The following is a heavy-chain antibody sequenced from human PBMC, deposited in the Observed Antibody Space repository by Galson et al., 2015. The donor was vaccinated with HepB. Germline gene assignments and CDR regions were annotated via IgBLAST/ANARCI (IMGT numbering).Heavy chain of an antibody. CDR1: GYTFTNHG. CDR2: INDYNGNT. D-gene: IGHD3-22*01. Sequence: SVKVSCKASGYTFTNHGINWARQAPGQGLEWMGWINDYNGNTNYAQKLQDRVTMTTDTSTSTAYMELRSLRSDDTAVYYCAREHYHDSSGPAAFDIWGQGTVVTVSS. J-gene: IGHJ3*02. V-gene: IGHV1-18*01. CDR3: AREHYHDSSGPAAFDI.